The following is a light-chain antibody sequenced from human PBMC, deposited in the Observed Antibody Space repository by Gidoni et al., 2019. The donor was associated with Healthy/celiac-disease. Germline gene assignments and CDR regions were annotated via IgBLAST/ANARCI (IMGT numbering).Light chain of an antibody. CDR3: QQYNSYKT. Sequence: DIQMTQSPSTLSASVGDRVTITCRASQSISSWLAWYQQKPGKAPKLLIYKASSLESGVPSRLSGSGSGTEFTLTSSSLQTDDFATYYCQQYNSYKTFGQGTKVEIK. CDR2: KAS. CDR1: QSISSW. J-gene: IGKJ1*01. V-gene: IGKV1-5*03.